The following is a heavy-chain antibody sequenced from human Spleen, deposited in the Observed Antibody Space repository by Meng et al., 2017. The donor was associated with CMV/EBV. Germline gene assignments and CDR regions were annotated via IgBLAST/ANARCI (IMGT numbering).Heavy chain of an antibody. CDR3: AAVLVKGDGWLTPRYYYYGMDV. CDR2: ISAYNGNT. D-gene: IGHD6-19*01. J-gene: IGHJ6*02. V-gene: IGHV1-18*01. Sequence: ASVKVSCKASGYTFTSYGISWVRQAPGQGLEWMGWISAYNGNTNYAQKLQGRVTMTTDTSTSTAYMELRSLRSDDTAVYYCAAVLVKGDGWLTPRYYYYGMDVWGQGTTVTVSS. CDR1: GYTFTSYG.